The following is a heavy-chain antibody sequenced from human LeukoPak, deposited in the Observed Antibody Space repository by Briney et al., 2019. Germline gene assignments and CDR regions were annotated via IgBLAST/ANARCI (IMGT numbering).Heavy chain of an antibody. Sequence: GGSLRLSCAGSGFTFSSYAMSWVRQAPGKGPEWVSAISGSGHTTSYADAVKGRFAISRGNSKNTLSPQMSSLRAEDTAVYYCANAGGDSRPHDYWGQGTLVTVSS. J-gene: IGHJ4*02. CDR2: ISGSGHTT. D-gene: IGHD2-21*02. CDR1: GFTFSSYA. V-gene: IGHV3-23*01. CDR3: ANAGGDSRPHDY.